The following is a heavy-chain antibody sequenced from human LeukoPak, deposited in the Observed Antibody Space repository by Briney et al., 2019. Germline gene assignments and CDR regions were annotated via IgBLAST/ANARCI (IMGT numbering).Heavy chain of an antibody. Sequence: HPGGSLRLSCAASGFTFSSYWMHWVRQAPGKGLVWVSRINSNGGSTYYADSVKGRFTISRDNSKNTLYLQMSSLRAEDTAVYYCVKDRSREVDSPGDFDYWGQGTLVTVSS. CDR2: INSNGGST. J-gene: IGHJ4*02. V-gene: IGHV3-74*01. D-gene: IGHD2-2*01. CDR1: GFTFSSYW. CDR3: VKDRSREVDSPGDFDY.